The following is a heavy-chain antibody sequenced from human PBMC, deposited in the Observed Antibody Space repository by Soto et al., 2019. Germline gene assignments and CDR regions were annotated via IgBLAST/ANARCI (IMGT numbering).Heavy chain of an antibody. CDR3: ATDKDLITMVRGALDY. Sequence: GASVKVSCKVSGYTLTELSMHWVRQAPGKGLEWMGGFDPEDGETIYAQKFQGRVTMTEDTSTDTAYMELSSLRSEDTAVYYCATDKDLITMVRGALDYWGQGTLVTVSS. V-gene: IGHV1-24*01. J-gene: IGHJ4*02. D-gene: IGHD3-10*01. CDR2: FDPEDGET. CDR1: GYTLTELS.